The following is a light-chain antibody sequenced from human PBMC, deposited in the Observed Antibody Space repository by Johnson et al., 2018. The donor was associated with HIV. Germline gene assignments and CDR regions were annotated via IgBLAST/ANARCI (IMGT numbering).Light chain of an antibody. J-gene: IGLJ1*01. CDR2: NND. Sequence: QSVLTQPPSVSAAPGQKVTISCSGSSSNIGINYVSWFQQLPGTAPKLLISNNDKRPSGIPDRFSGSRSGTSATLGITGLQTGDEADYYCGTWDSSLSAYVFGTGIKVTV. V-gene: IGLV1-51*01. CDR1: SSNIGINY. CDR3: GTWDSSLSAYV.